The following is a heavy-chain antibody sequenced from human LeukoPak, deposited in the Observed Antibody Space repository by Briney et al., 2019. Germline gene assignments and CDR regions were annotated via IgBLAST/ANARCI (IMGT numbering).Heavy chain of an antibody. V-gene: IGHV3-7*04. Sequence: GGSLRLSCAASGLTFSSYWMTWVRQAPGKGLEWVATIKYDGSETYYVDSVRGRLSISRDNAKNSLYLQMNSLSAEDTAVYYCARDSTLSNYWGQGTLVTVSS. CDR1: GLTFSSYW. D-gene: IGHD3-16*01. CDR3: ARDSTLSNY. J-gene: IGHJ4*02. CDR2: IKYDGSET.